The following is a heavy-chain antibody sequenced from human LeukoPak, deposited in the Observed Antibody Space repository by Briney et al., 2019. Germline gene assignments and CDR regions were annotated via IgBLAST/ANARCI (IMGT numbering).Heavy chain of an antibody. CDR1: GFSFSSYA. V-gene: IGHV3-21*01. D-gene: IGHD5-18*01. Sequence: PGGSLRLSCAASGFSFSSYAMNWVRQAPGKGLEWVSSITSSSTYMYYADSVRGRFTISRDDAKNSLYLQMNSLRAEDTAVYYCARDLIPVDTAWWFDPWGQGTLATVSS. J-gene: IGHJ5*02. CDR2: ITSSSTYM. CDR3: ARDLIPVDTAWWFDP.